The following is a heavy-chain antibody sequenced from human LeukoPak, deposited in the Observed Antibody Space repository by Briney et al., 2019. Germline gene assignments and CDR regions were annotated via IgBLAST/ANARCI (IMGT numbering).Heavy chain of an antibody. CDR2: IYYDGST. D-gene: IGHD3-9*01. CDR1: GGSISRYY. Sequence: SETLSLTCTVSGGSISRYYWSWIRQSPGKGLEWIGYIYYDGSTNYNPSLRGRVTISVDTPKNQFSLKLSSVTAADTAVYYCAREDLLRYFVWGQGTLVTVSS. J-gene: IGHJ4*02. CDR3: AREDLLRYFV. V-gene: IGHV4-59*08.